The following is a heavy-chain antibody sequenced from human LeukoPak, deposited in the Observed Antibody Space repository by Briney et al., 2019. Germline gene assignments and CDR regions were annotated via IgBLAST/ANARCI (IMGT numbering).Heavy chain of an antibody. D-gene: IGHD6-13*01. V-gene: IGHV4-31*03. CDR3: ARDTSSSSWYCYGMDV. Sequence: SETLSLTCTVSGGSISSGGYYWSWIRQHPGKGLEWIGYIYYSGSTYYNPSLKSRVTISVDTSKNQFSLKLSSVTAADTAVYYCARDTSSSSWYCYGMDVWGQGTTVTVSS. CDR1: GGSISSGGYY. J-gene: IGHJ6*02. CDR2: IYYSGST.